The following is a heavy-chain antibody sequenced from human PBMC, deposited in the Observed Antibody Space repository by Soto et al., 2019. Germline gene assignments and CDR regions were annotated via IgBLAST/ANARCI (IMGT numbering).Heavy chain of an antibody. CDR2: ISYDGSNK. CDR3: ARPLWRDDYNWGYFDL. CDR1: GFTFSSYA. J-gene: IGHJ2*01. V-gene: IGHV3-30-3*01. D-gene: IGHD4-4*01. Sequence: QVQLVESGGGVVQPGRSLRLSCAASGFTFSSYAMHWVRHAPGKGLEWVAVISYDGSNKYYADSVKGRFTISRDNSKNTLYLPMNSLRTEDTAVYYCARPLWRDDYNWGYFDLWGRGTLVTVSS.